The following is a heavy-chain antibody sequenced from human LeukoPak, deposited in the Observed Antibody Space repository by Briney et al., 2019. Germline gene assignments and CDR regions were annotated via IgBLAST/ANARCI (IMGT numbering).Heavy chain of an antibody. J-gene: IGHJ5*02. CDR3: ARHAIVPAAIAWFDP. CDR1: GGSISSGDYY. V-gene: IGHV4-30-4*08. D-gene: IGHD2-2*01. CDR2: IYYSGST. Sequence: SETLSLTCTVSGGSISSGDYYWSWIRQPPGKGLEWIGYIYYSGSTYYNPSLKSRVTISVDTSKNQFSLKLSSVTAADTAVYYCARHAIVPAAIAWFDPWGQGTLVTVSS.